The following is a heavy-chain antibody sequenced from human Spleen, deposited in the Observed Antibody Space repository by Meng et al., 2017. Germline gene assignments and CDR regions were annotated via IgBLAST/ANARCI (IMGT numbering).Heavy chain of an antibody. J-gene: IGHJ4*02. CDR3: ARLAYCGGDCYSDY. V-gene: IGHV1-2*06. Sequence: ASVKVSCKASGYTFPDYWLHWVRRAPGQGLEWMGRINPNSGGTNYAQKFQGRVTMTRDTSISTAYMELSRLRSDDTAVYYCARLAYCGGDCYSDYWGQGTLVTVSS. CDR2: INPNSGGT. CDR1: GYTFPDYW. D-gene: IGHD2-21*02.